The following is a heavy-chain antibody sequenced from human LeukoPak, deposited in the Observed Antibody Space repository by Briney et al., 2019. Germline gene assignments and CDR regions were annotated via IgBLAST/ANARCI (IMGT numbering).Heavy chain of an antibody. Sequence: SETLSLTCTVSGGSISSYYWSWIRQPPGKGLEWIGYIYNSGSTNYNPSLKSRVTISVDTSKNQFSLKLSSVTAGDTAVYYCAREGSSASRDGFDIWGQGTMVTVSS. J-gene: IGHJ3*02. CDR2: IYNSGST. V-gene: IGHV4-59*01. CDR3: AREGSSASRDGFDI. CDR1: GGSISSYY.